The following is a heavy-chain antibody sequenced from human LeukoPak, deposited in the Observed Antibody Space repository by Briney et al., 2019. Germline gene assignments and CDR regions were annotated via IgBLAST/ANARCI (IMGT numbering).Heavy chain of an antibody. D-gene: IGHD2-15*01. V-gene: IGHV1-69*13. Sequence: ASAKVSCKASGGTFSSYAISWVRQAPGRGLEWMGGIIPIFGTANYAQKFQGRVTITADESTSTAYMELSSLRSEDTAVYYCAGVIVVVVAARDYYYGMDVWGQGTTVTVSS. CDR3: AGVIVVVVAARDYYYGMDV. CDR2: IIPIFGTA. J-gene: IGHJ6*02. CDR1: GGTFSSYA.